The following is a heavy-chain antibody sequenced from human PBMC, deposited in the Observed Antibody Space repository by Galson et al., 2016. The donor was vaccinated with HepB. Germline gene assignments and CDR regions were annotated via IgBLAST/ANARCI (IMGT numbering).Heavy chain of an antibody. V-gene: IGHV3-7*03. D-gene: IGHD1-26*01. CDR3: ARALHSGLDY. CDR2: IKPDGSEQ. CDR1: GFTFSSYE. J-gene: IGHJ4*02. Sequence: SLRLSCAASGFTFSSYEMNWVRQAPGKGLEWVANIKPDGSEQYYVDSVKGRFTISRDNAKNSLYLQMNSLRAEDTAVYYCARALHSGLDYWGQGTLVTVSS.